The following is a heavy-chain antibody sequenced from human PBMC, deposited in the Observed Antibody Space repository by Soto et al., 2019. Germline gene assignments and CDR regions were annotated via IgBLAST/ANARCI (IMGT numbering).Heavy chain of an antibody. D-gene: IGHD2-21*02. V-gene: IGHV4-30-4*01. CDR2: IYFSGST. Sequence: QVQLTESGPGLVKPSETLSLTCTVSGGSITNGDYYWSWIRQPPGTGLEWIVYIYFSGSTYYNPSLKSRVTMSLDTSKSQFSLKLSSVTAADTAVYYCARDELAYCGGDCFSWGQGTLVTVSS. J-gene: IGHJ5*02. CDR1: GGSITNGDYY. CDR3: ARDELAYCGGDCFS.